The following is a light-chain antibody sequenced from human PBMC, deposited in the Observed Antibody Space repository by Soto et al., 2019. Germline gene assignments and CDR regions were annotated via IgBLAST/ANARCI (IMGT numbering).Light chain of an antibody. CDR3: VSYTDTDTLV. Sequence: QSALTQPASVSGSRGQSIIISCVGRDTDVGQDKSVSWYQQGPGQAPKLLIFEVTNRPSGVSKRFSGFRSGNTASLTISGLQPDDEGDYFCVSYTDTDTLVFGTGTKLTVL. CDR1: DTDVGQDKS. V-gene: IGLV2-14*01. CDR2: EVT. J-gene: IGLJ1*01.